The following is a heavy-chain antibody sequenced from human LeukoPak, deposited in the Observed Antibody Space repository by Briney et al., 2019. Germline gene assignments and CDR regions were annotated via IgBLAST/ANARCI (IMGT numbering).Heavy chain of an antibody. CDR1: GYTFTSYD. CDR2: MNPNSGNT. D-gene: IGHD1-26*01. J-gene: IGHJ3*02. Sequence: ASVKVSCKASGYTFTSYDINWVRQATGQGLEWMGWMNPNSGNTGYAQKFQGRVTMTRNTSISTAYMGLSSLRSEDTAVYYCARGWEPNDAFDIWGQGTMVTVSS. V-gene: IGHV1-8*01. CDR3: ARGWEPNDAFDI.